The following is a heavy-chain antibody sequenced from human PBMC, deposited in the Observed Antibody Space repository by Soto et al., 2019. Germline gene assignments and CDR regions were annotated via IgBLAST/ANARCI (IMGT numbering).Heavy chain of an antibody. D-gene: IGHD1-26*01. J-gene: IGHJ4*02. CDR2: IYYSGST. V-gene: IGHV4-39*01. CDR1: GGSISSSSYY. Sequence: QLQLQESGPGLVKPSETLSLTCTVSGGSISSSSYYWGWIRQPPGKGLEWIGSIYYSGSTYYNPSLKSRVTISVDTSKNQFSLKLSSVTAADTAVYYCARHLLITDPSGSYYIDYWGQGTLVTVSS. CDR3: ARHLLITDPSGSYYIDY.